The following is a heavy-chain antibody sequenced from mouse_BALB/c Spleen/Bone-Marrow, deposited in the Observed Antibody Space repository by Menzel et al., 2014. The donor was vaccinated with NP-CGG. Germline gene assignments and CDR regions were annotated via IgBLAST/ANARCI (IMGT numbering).Heavy chain of an antibody. CDR2: IWTGGGT. J-gene: IGHJ3*01. V-gene: IGHV2-9-2*01. Sequence: QVQLQQSGPGLVAPSQSLSITCTVSGFSLTSYDISWIRQPPGKGLEWLGVIWTGGGTNYNSAFMARLSIRKDNSKCRVFLKMNRLQTDHTAKYYGVRVLYYPPGFAYWGQGTLVTVSA. CDR3: VRVLYYPPGFAY. CDR1: GFSLTSYD. D-gene: IGHD2-1*01.